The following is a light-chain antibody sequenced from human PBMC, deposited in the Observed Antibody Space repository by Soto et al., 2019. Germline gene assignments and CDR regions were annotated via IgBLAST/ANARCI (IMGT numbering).Light chain of an antibody. Sequence: EIVLTQSPGTLSLSAGERATISCRASQSVSSCYLAWYQQKPGQAPSLLIYGASSRATGIPDRFSGSGSGTDFTLTISRLEPEDFAVYYCQQYGSSPRTFGQGTKVEIK. CDR2: GAS. J-gene: IGKJ1*01. V-gene: IGKV3-20*01. CDR1: QSVSSCY. CDR3: QQYGSSPRT.